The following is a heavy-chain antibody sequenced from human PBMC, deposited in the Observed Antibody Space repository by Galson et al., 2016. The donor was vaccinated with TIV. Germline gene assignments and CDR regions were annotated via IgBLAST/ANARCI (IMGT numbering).Heavy chain of an antibody. CDR3: ARGTYYFGSGSYYNRIYFDF. CDR1: GGSVSTGDYY. Sequence: TLSLTCTVSGGSVSTGDYYWSWIRQPPGKGLEWIGYIYYSGSSYYSPSLQSRVTISVDRSKNQISLKLTSVTAADTAAYYCARGTYYFGSGSYYNRIYFDFWGKGTLLTVSS. CDR2: IYYSGSS. J-gene: IGHJ4*02. V-gene: IGHV4-30-4*08. D-gene: IGHD3-10*01.